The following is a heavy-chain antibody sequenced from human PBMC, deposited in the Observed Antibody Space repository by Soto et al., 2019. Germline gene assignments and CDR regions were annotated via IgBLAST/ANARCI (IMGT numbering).Heavy chain of an antibody. J-gene: IGHJ4*02. Sequence: QLQLQESGSGLVKPSQTLSLTCAVSGGSISSADYSWSWIRQPPGKGLEWIGYIYHSANPYYNPSLKSRVTISVDRSKNHVSLKLSSVTAADTAVYYCARGIGVVGRQLYLDSWGQGTLVTVSS. V-gene: IGHV4-30-2*01. D-gene: IGHD3-3*01. CDR1: GGSISSADYS. CDR2: IYHSANP. CDR3: ARGIGVVGRQLYLDS.